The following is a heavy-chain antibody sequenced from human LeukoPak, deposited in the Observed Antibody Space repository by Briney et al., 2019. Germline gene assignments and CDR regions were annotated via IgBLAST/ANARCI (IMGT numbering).Heavy chain of an antibody. V-gene: IGHV1-18*01. J-gene: IGHJ3*02. CDR1: GYTFTSYG. D-gene: IGHD3-22*01. CDR3: ARDAPDYYDSSVNKDAFDI. CDR2: TSSFTGNT. Sequence: ASVKVSCKASGYTFTSYGISWVRQAPGQGPEWGGWTSSFTGNTHNVQKLPGRVTMTTDTSTSTAYTDLRRLRSDDTAVYYCARDAPDYYDSSVNKDAFDIWGQETMVTVSS.